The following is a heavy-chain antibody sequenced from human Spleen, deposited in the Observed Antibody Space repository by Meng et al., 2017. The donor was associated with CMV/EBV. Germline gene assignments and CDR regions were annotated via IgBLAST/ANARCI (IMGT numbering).Heavy chain of an antibody. J-gene: IGHJ4*02. CDR2: ISWNSVSI. V-gene: IGHV3-9*01. CDR1: GFTFDDYA. D-gene: IGHD2-2*02. CDR3: AKAPEYCSSTSCFTFHY. Sequence: GGSLRLSCAASGFTFDDYAMHWVRQAPGKGLEWASGISWNSVSIGYADSVKGRFTISRDNAKNSLYLQMNSLRPEDTALYYCAKAPEYCSSTSCFTFHYWGQGTLVTVSS.